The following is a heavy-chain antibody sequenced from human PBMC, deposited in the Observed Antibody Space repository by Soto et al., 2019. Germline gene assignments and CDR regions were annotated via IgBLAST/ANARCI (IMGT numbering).Heavy chain of an antibody. D-gene: IGHD3-10*01. CDR2: IFSNDEK. V-gene: IGHV2-26*01. Sequence: QVTLKESGPVLVKPTETLTLTCTVSGFSLSNARMGVSWIRQPPGKALEWLAHIFSNDEKSYSTSLKSRLTISKDTTKSQVVPTMTNMNPVDTATYYCARTPVPADYYGSGSYYFAVENWFDPWGQGTLVTVSS. J-gene: IGHJ5*02. CDR1: GFSLSNARMG. CDR3: ARTPVPADYYGSGSYYFAVENWFDP.